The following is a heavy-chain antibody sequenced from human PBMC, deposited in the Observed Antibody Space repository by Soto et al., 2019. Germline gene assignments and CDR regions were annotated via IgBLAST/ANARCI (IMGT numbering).Heavy chain of an antibody. V-gene: IGHV3-23*01. Sequence: EVTLLESGGVLVQPGESLRLSCETSGFSFTNCVITRVRQPPGKRLEWVSVTTTNDHTAYADSVKARFTISRDNAKNTVYTQMNSLTAEDTAIYYCAKGRRNGMWHAGDWGQGTLVTVS. CDR1: GFSFTNCV. D-gene: IGHD2-21*01. CDR2: TTTNDHT. J-gene: IGHJ1*01. CDR3: AKGRRNGMWHAGD.